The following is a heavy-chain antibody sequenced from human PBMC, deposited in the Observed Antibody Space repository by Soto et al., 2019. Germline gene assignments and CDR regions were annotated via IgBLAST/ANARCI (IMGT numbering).Heavy chain of an antibody. CDR3: ARARSGYYIGYYGMDV. CDR2: IYSGGST. CDR1: GFTVSSNY. D-gene: IGHD3-3*01. Sequence: PGGSLRLSCAASGFTVSSNYMSWVRQAPGKGLEWVSVIYSGGSTYYADSVKGRFTISRDNSKNTLYLQMNSLRAEDTAVYYCARARSGYYIGYYGMDVWGQGTTVTVSS. V-gene: IGHV3-53*01. J-gene: IGHJ6*02.